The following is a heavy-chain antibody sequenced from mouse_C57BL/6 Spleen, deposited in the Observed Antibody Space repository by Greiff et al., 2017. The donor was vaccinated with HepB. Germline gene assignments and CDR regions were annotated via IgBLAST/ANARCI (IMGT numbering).Heavy chain of an antibody. CDR3: TRWGMVTTRDYYAMDY. V-gene: IGHV1-15*01. Sequence: VKLQQSGAELVRPGASVTLSCKASGYTFTDYEMHWVKQTPVHGLEWIGAIDPETGGTAYNQKFKGKAILTADKSSSTAYMELRSLTSEDSAVYYCTRWGMVTTRDYYAMDYWGQGTSVTVSS. J-gene: IGHJ4*01. CDR1: GYTFTDYE. D-gene: IGHD2-2*01. CDR2: IDPETGGT.